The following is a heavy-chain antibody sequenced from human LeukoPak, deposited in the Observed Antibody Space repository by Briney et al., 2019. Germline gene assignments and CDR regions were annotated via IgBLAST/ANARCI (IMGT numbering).Heavy chain of an antibody. J-gene: IGHJ4*02. CDR2: VYHSGGT. V-gene: IGHV4-30-2*01. D-gene: IGHD3-16*01. CDR1: GGSITSGGHF. CDR3: ARDLGGLHS. Sequence: SETLSPTYTVSGGSITSGGHFWNWIRQPPGKGLEWIGYVYHSGGTYYNPSLNSRVTISIDTSKNQFSLELTSVSAADTAVYYCARDLGGLHSWGQGTLVIVSS.